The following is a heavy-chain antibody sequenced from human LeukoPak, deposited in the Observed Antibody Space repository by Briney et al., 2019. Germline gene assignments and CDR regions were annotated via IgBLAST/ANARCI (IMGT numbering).Heavy chain of an antibody. Sequence: GGSLRLSCAASGFTFSDYYMSWIRQAPGKGLEWGSYISSSGGTIYYADSVKGRFTISRENAKNSLYLQMNSLRAEDTAVYYCARRTERALKNWGQGTLVTVSS. J-gene: IGHJ4*02. CDR2: ISSSGGTI. V-gene: IGHV3-11*04. CDR3: ARRTERALKN. D-gene: IGHD3/OR15-3a*01. CDR1: GFTFSDYY.